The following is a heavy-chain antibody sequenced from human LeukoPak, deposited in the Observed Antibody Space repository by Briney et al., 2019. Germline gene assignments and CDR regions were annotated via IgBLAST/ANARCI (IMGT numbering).Heavy chain of an antibody. J-gene: IGHJ4*02. CDR2: ISDDGGRK. Sequence: PGGSLRLSCTVSGFTFSIYSMHGLRQSPGKGLEWVTVISDDGGRKYYTDSVKGRFTISRDNSKNTLYLQMNSLRAEDTAVYYCARDHKLAPNNFYYWGQGTLVTVSS. V-gene: IGHV3-30*04. CDR1: GFTFSIYS. CDR3: ARDHKLAPNNFYY. D-gene: IGHD3-3*02.